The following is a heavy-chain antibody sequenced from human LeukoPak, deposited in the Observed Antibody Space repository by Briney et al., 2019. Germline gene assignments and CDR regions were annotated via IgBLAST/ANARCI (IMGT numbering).Heavy chain of an antibody. CDR1: GFTVSSNY. Sequence: GGSLRLSCAASGFTVSSNYMSWVRQAPGKGLEWVSVIYSGGSTYYADSVKGRFTISRDNSKNTLYLQMNSLRAEDTAVYYCARVRPYCSGGSCYLDAFDIWGQGTMVTVSS. D-gene: IGHD2-15*01. V-gene: IGHV3-53*01. CDR2: IYSGGST. CDR3: ARVRPYCSGGSCYLDAFDI. J-gene: IGHJ3*02.